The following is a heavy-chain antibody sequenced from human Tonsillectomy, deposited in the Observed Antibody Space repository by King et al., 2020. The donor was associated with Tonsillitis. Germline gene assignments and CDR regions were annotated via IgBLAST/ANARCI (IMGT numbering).Heavy chain of an antibody. CDR1: GYSFTNYW. D-gene: IGHD2-15*01. J-gene: IGHJ4*02. V-gene: IGHV5-51*01. CDR3: TRHAVGYCSRGNCYMDY. Sequence: QLVQSGAEVKKPGESLKISCKGSGYSFTNYWIGWVRQMPGKGLEWMGIIYPVDSVTRYRPSFQGQVTISADKSISTAYLQWSSLKASDTAIYYCTRHAVGYCSRGNCYMDYWGQGTLVTASS. CDR2: IYPVDSVT.